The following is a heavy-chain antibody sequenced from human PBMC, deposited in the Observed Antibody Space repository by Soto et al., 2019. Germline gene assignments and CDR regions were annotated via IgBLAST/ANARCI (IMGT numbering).Heavy chain of an antibody. CDR2: IGPESGAT. CDR1: GYTFTGHY. J-gene: IGHJ4*02. V-gene: IGHV1-2*02. Sequence: ASVKVSCKASGYTFTGHYIHWVRQAPEQGPEWMGEIGPESGATRYAQKFQGRVTMTRDMSITTVYMELNNMSPDDTAVYYCGRGRSGQIVVFYWGQGTPVTVS. CDR3: GRGRSGQIVVFY. D-gene: IGHD1-26*01.